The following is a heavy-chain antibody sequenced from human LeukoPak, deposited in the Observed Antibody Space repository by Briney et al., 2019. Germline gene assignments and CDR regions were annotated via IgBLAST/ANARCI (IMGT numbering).Heavy chain of an antibody. CDR2: MNPNSGSA. Sequence: GASVKVSCKASGYSFTSFDTNWVRRATGQGLEWMGWMNPNSGSAGYAQKFQGRVIMTGNTSISTAYMELGGLRSDDTAVYYCARETTVSTTFDLWGRGTLVTVSS. CDR1: GYSFTSFD. J-gene: IGHJ2*01. CDR3: ARETTVSTTFDL. V-gene: IGHV1-8*02. D-gene: IGHD5/OR15-5a*01.